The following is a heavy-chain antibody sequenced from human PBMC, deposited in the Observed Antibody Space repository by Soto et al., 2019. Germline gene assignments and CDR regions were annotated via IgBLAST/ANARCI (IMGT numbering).Heavy chain of an antibody. V-gene: IGHV1-69*13. J-gene: IGHJ6*02. Sequence: ASVKVSCKASGGTFSSYAISWVRQAPGQGLEWMGGIIPIFGTANYAQKFQGRVTITADESTSTAYMELSSLRSEDTAVYYCARDRCSGGSCYLSYYGMDVWGQGTTVTVSS. D-gene: IGHD2-15*01. CDR3: ARDRCSGGSCYLSYYGMDV. CDR1: GGTFSSYA. CDR2: IIPIFGTA.